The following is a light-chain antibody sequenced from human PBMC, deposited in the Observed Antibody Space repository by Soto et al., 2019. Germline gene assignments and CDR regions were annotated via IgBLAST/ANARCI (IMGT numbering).Light chain of an antibody. J-gene: IGKJ5*01. CDR2: GAS. V-gene: IGKV3-20*01. CDR3: QQYGSSPLIS. CDR1: QSISSSY. Sequence: EVLMTQSPGTLSLSPGKRATLSCRASQSISSSYLAWYQQKPGQAPRLLIYGASSRATGIPDRFSGSGSGRDFTLTISGLEPEDFAVYYCQQYGSSPLISFGQGTRLEIK.